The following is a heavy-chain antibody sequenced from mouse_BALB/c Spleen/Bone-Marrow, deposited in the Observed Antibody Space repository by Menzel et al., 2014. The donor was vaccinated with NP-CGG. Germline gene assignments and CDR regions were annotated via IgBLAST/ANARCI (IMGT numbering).Heavy chain of an antibody. CDR2: IRNKANGYTT. CDR3: ARDYGNYVRFAY. V-gene: IGHV7-3*02. J-gene: IGHJ3*01. CDR1: GFTFTDYY. Sequence: DVKLVESGGGLLQPGGSLRLSCATSGFTFTDYYMSWVRQPPGKALEWLGFIRNKANGYTTEYSASVKGRFTISRDNSQSILYLQMNTLRAEDSATYYCARDYGNYVRFAYWGQGTLVTVSA. D-gene: IGHD2-1*01.